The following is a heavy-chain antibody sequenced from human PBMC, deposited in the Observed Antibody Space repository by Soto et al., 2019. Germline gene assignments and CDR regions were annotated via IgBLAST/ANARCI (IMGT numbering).Heavy chain of an antibody. CDR2: ICGSGGST. V-gene: IGHV3-23*01. Sequence: GGSLRLSCAASGFTFSSYAMSWDRQAPGKGLEWISAICGSGGSTSYADSVKGRFTISRDNSENTLYLQMNSLRAEDTAVYYCANRIQLWHAVGAFDIWGQGTRCTVAS. D-gene: IGHD5-18*01. J-gene: IGHJ3*02. CDR3: ANRIQLWHAVGAFDI. CDR1: GFTFSSYA.